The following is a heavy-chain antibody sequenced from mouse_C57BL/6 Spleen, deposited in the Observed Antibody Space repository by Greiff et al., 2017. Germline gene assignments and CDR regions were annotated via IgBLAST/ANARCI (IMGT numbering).Heavy chain of an antibody. J-gene: IGHJ2*01. V-gene: IGHV1-69*01. CDR3: ARLSDYDNY. CDR1: GYTFTSYW. CDR2: IVPSDSYT. Sequence: QVQLQQPGAELVMPGASVKLSCKASGYTFTSYWMHWVKQRPGQGLEWIGEIVPSDSYTNYNQKFKGKSTLTVDKSSITAYMQLSSLTSEDSAVYDCARLSDYDNYWGQGTTLTVSS. D-gene: IGHD2-4*01.